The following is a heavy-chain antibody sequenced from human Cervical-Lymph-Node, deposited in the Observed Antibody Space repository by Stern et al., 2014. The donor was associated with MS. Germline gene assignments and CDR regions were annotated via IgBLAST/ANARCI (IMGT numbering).Heavy chain of an antibody. Sequence: VQLVDSGGGLVKPGGSLRLSCAASGFTFSDYYMSWVRQAPGKGLEWISYISISSTTIYYADSVKGRFTISRDNAKNSLYLQMNSLRAEDTAVYYCARVNTSLPVDYWGQGTLVTVSS. CDR3: ARVNTSLPVDY. J-gene: IGHJ4*02. V-gene: IGHV3-11*01. D-gene: IGHD2-2*01. CDR1: GFTFSDYY. CDR2: ISISSTTI.